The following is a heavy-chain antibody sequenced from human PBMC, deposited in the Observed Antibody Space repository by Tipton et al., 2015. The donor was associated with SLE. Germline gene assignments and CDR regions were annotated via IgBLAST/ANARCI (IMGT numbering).Heavy chain of an antibody. CDR3: ARVRVDTAMGVFDF. J-gene: IGHJ4*02. CDR2: ISTYNGNT. D-gene: IGHD5-18*01. CDR1: GYTFTTYG. V-gene: IGHV1-18*01. Sequence: QVQLVQSGVEVKKPGASVRVSCKASGYTFTTYGISWVRQAPGQGLEWMGWISTYNGNTNYAQKLQGRVTMTSDTFTSTAYMELRSLRSDDTAIYYCARVRVDTAMGVFDFWGQGTLVTVSS.